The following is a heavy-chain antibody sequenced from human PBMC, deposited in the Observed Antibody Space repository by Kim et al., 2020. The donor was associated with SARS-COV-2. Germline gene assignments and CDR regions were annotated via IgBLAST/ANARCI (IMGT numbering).Heavy chain of an antibody. J-gene: IGHJ6*04. CDR3: SRVDWDSTNPYYYYGLDG. D-gene: IGHD2-2*01. Sequence: SETLSLTCAVSGGSISSYYWSWIRQPPGKGLEWIGYIYYSGSTNYNPSLKSRVTISVDTSKNQISLKLSTMTAADAAVYYCSRVDWDSTNPYYYYGLDGWGKATTVTVSP. V-gene: IGHV4-59*13. CDR1: GGSISSYY. CDR2: IYYSGST.